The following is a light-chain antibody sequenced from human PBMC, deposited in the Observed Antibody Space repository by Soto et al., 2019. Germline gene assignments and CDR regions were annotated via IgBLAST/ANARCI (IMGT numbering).Light chain of an antibody. J-gene: IGKJ5*01. CDR1: QSVLSSSNNQNY. V-gene: IGKV4-1*01. CDR2: WAS. CDR3: QQYYSTPIT. Sequence: DIVMTQSPDSLAVSLGERATINCKSSQSVLSSSNNQNYLAWFQQKPGQPPKPLIYWASARESGVPDRLSGSGSGTDFALTISSLQAEDVAVPYCQQYYSTPITFGQGTRLEIK.